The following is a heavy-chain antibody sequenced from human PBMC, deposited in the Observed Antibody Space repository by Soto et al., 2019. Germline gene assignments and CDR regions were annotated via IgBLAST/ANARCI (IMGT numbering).Heavy chain of an antibody. CDR3: ARERYQVISDGMDV. Sequence: GASVKVSCKASGYTFTGYYVHWVREAPGHGLEWMGWINPETGATSYAQKFQGRVTLSRDTSINTAYLELSSLRFDDAAVYFCARERYQVISDGMDVWGQGTTVTVSS. J-gene: IGHJ6*02. CDR1: GYTFTGYY. V-gene: IGHV1-2*02. CDR2: INPETGAT. D-gene: IGHD2-2*01.